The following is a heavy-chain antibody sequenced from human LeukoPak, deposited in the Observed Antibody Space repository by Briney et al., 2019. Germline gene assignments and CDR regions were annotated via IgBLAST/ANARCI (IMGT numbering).Heavy chain of an antibody. J-gene: IGHJ5*02. CDR1: GFTFSSYV. CDR3: APGGIAAAGGGWFDP. Sequence: GGSLRLSCAASGFTFSSYVMSWVRQAPGKGLEWVSAISGSGGSTYYADSVKGRFTISRDNSKNTLYLQMNSLRAEDTAVYYCAPGGIAAAGGGWFDPWGQGTLVTVSS. CDR2: ISGSGGST. D-gene: IGHD6-13*01. V-gene: IGHV3-23*01.